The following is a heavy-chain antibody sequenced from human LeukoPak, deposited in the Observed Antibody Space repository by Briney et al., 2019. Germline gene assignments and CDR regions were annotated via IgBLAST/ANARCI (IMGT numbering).Heavy chain of an antibody. CDR1: GFTFSSYS. CDR2: ISSSSSYI. Sequence: GGSLRLSCAASGFTFSSYSMNWVRQAPGKGLEWVSYISSSSSYIYYADSVKGRFTITRDNAKNSLYLQMNSLRAEDTAVYYCAKDSNLKYSSGWCIEWGQGTLVTVSS. J-gene: IGHJ4*02. V-gene: IGHV3-21*04. CDR3: AKDSNLKYSSGWCIE. D-gene: IGHD6-19*01.